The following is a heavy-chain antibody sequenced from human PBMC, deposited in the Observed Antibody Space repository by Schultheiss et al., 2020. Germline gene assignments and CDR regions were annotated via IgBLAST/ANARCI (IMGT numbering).Heavy chain of an antibody. Sequence: SGPTLVKPTQTLTLTCTLSGFSLSTYGVGVGWIRQPPNKTLEWLSLIYWDDDKHYSPSLRSRLTITKDSSRNQVVLTMTNMAPVDTATYYCALRLGSPGEQFFEYWGQGSLVTVSS. D-gene: IGHD1/OR15-1a*01. J-gene: IGHJ4*02. CDR1: GFSLSTYGVG. CDR3: ALRLGSPGEQFFEY. V-gene: IGHV2-5*02. CDR2: IYWDDDK.